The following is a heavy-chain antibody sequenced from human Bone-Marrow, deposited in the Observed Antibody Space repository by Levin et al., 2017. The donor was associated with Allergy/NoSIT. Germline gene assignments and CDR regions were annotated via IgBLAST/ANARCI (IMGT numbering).Heavy chain of an antibody. Sequence: ASVKVSCAASGFTFSSHAMSWVRQAPGKGLEWVSGISGGGGTTYFADSVRGRFSISRDNSKNTLDLQINSLRVEDTAIYYCARQIPASGTTWFFGNWGQGTLVTVSS. J-gene: IGHJ4*02. CDR3: ARQIPASGTTWFFGN. V-gene: IGHV3-23*01. CDR1: GFTFSSHA. D-gene: IGHD1-1*01. CDR2: ISGGGGTT.